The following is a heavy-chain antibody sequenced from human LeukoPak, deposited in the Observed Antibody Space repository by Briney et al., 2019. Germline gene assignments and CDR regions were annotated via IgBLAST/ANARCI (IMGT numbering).Heavy chain of an antibody. CDR2: ISWNSGSI. Sequence: PGGSLRLSCAASGFTFDDYAMHWVRQAPGKGLEWVSGISWNSGSIGYADSVKGRFTISRDNAKNSLYLQMNSLRAEDTALYYCAKDNDYGDYLDYWGQGTLVTVSS. CDR1: GFTFDDYA. D-gene: IGHD4-17*01. J-gene: IGHJ4*02. CDR3: AKDNDYGDYLDY. V-gene: IGHV3-9*01.